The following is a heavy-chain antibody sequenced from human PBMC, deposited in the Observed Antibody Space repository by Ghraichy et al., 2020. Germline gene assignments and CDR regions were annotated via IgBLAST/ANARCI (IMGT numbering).Heavy chain of an antibody. D-gene: IGHD5-24*01. Sequence: SETLSLTCTVSLGSINSTSYYWGWIRQSPGKGLEWIGSMSYRGHTYYNPSLESRVSISVDTSKNQFSLKLSSVTAADTAVFYCAGHHYSDDYNFKLTNFDYWGQGTLVTVSS. V-gene: IGHV4-39*01. J-gene: IGHJ4*02. CDR2: MSYRGHT. CDR1: LGSINSTSYY. CDR3: AGHHYSDDYNFKLTNFDY.